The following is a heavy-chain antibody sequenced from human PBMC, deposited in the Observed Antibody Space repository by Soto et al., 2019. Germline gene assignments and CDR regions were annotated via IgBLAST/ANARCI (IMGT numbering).Heavy chain of an antibody. V-gene: IGHV1-69*13. Sequence: SVKVSCKASGGTFSSYAISWVRQAPGQGLEWMGGIIPIFGTANYAQKFQGRVTITADESTSTAYMELSSLRSEDTAVYYCARNEGQRRYSSLIIRYYYYGMDVWGQGTTVTVSS. D-gene: IGHD6-13*01. CDR3: ARNEGQRRYSSLIIRYYYYGMDV. CDR2: IIPIFGTA. J-gene: IGHJ6*02. CDR1: GGTFSSYA.